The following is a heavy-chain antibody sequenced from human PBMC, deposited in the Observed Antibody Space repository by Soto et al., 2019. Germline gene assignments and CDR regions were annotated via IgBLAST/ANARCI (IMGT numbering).Heavy chain of an antibody. CDR1: GYTFTGYY. CDR3: ASGRITIVGLVTLSASYYRMDV. V-gene: IGHV1-2*02. CDR2: INPNSGGT. D-gene: IGHD3-3*01. J-gene: IGHJ6*02. Sequence: QVQLVQSGAEVKKPGASVKVSYRASGYTFTGYYMHWVRQAPGQVLEWMGWINPNSGGTNYAQKFQGRVTMTRDTSMSRAYMELGRLKSDDTGVYYCASGRITIVGLVTLSASYYRMDVWGQGTLVTVSS.